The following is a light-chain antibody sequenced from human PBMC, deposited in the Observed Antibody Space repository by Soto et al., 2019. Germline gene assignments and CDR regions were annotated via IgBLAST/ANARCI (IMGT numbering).Light chain of an antibody. V-gene: IGLV4-69*01. CDR2: LNSDGRH. J-gene: IGLJ2*01. CDR1: SGHSTYA. CDR3: QTWGTGIHV. Sequence: QLVLTQSPSASASLGASVKITCTLSSGHSTYAIAWHQQQPEKGPRYLMKLNSDGRHSKGDGIPDRFSGSSSGAERYLTISSLQSEDEADYYCQTWGTGIHVFGGGTKLTVL.